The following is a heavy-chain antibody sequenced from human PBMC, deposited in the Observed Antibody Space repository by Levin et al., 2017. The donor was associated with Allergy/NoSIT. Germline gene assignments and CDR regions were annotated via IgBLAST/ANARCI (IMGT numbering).Heavy chain of an antibody. CDR3: AKLRRGGFFDS. CDR2: IKEDGSQS. V-gene: IGHV3-7*01. CDR1: GFTFKSYW. D-gene: IGHD3-16*01. J-gene: IGHJ4*02. Sequence: GGSLRLSCAASGFTFKSYWMSWVRQAPGKGLEWVANIKEDGSQSYYVDSVKGRFTISRDNTKNSLHLQMNSLRAEDTAVYFCAKLRRGGFFDSWGQGTLVTVSS.